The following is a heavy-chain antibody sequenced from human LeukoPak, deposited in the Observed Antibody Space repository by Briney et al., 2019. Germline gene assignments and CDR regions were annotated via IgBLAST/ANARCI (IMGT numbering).Heavy chain of an antibody. Sequence: SETLSLTCTVSGGSISSSSHYWGWIRQPPGKGLEWIGEINHSGSTNYNPSLKSRVTISVDTSKNQFSLKLSSVTAADTAVYYCARGRGGYSSSWFVGGAIVLSPHFDYWGQGTLVTVSS. CDR2: INHSGST. CDR1: GGSISSSSHY. D-gene: IGHD6-13*01. J-gene: IGHJ4*02. CDR3: ARGRGGYSSSWFVGGAIVLSPHFDY. V-gene: IGHV4-39*07.